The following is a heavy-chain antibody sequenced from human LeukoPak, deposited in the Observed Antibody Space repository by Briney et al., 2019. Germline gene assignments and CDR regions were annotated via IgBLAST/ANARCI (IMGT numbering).Heavy chain of an antibody. CDR2: IYYSGST. D-gene: IGHD3-3*01. CDR3: ARHYITIFGVVERFDP. Sequence: SETLSLTCTVSGGSISSSSYYWGWIRQPPGKGLEWIGSIYYSGSTHYNPSLKSRVTISVDTSKNQFSLKLSSVTAADTAVYYCARHYITIFGVVERFDPWGQGTLVTVSS. CDR1: GGSISSSSYY. J-gene: IGHJ5*02. V-gene: IGHV4-39*01.